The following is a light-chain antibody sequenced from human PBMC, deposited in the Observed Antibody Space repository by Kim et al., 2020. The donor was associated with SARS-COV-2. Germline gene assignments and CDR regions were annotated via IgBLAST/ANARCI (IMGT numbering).Light chain of an antibody. CDR3: QQRSNWPLIT. CDR2: DAS. J-gene: IGKJ4*01. Sequence: LFPGERPTLSCRASQRVSSYLAWYQQKPGQAPRLLIYDASNRATGIPARFSGSGSGTDFTLTISSLEPEDFAVYYCQQRSNWPLITFGGGTKLEIK. CDR1: QRVSSY. V-gene: IGKV3-11*01.